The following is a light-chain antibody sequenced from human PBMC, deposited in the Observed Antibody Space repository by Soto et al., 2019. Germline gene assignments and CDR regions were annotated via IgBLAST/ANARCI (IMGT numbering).Light chain of an antibody. J-gene: IGKJ1*01. CDR3: QYYNDYCWT. CDR2: KTS. V-gene: IGKV1-5*03. Sequence: DIQLTQSPSTLCASVGDRVTITCRASQTISSWLAWYQQKPGKAPNLLIYKTSNLESGVPSRFSGSGSGTEFTLTISSLQPDDFATYYCQYYNDYCWTFGQGTKVEIK. CDR1: QTISSW.